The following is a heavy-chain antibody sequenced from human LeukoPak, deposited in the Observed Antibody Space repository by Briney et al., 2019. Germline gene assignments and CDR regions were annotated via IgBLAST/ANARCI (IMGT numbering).Heavy chain of an antibody. CDR1: GYTFTSYG. CDR2: ISAYNGNT. CDR3: ATGIYGDYWFDP. Sequence: ASVKVSCKASGYTFTSYGISWVRQAPGQGLEWMGWISAYNGNTNYAQKLQGRVTMTEDTTTDTAYMELSSLRSEDTAVYYCATGIYGDYWFDPWGQGTLVTVSS. D-gene: IGHD4-17*01. J-gene: IGHJ5*02. V-gene: IGHV1-18*01.